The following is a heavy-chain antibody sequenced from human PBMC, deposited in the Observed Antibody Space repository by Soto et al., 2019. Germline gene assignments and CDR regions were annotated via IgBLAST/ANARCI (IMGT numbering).Heavy chain of an antibody. CDR1: GFTFSSYA. CDR3: AKDRFRIAVAGLLDY. D-gene: IGHD6-19*01. V-gene: IGHV3-30*18. J-gene: IGHJ4*02. Sequence: GGSLRLSCAAPGFTFSSYAMHWVRQAPGPGLEWVAVISYDGSNKYYADSVKGRFTISRDNSKNTLYLQMNSLRAEDTAVYYCAKDRFRIAVAGLLDYWGQGTLVTVSS. CDR2: ISYDGSNK.